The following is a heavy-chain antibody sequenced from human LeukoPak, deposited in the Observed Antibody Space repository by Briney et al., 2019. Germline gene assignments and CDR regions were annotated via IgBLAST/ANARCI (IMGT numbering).Heavy chain of an antibody. D-gene: IGHD1-26*01. Sequence: PGGSLRLSCAASGFTFSNAWISWVRQAPGKGLEWVGRIKSKTDGGTADYAAPVKGRFTISRDDSKNTLYLQMNSLQTEDTAVYYCTTLGVGATLTPEYWGQGTLVTVSS. CDR1: GFTFSNAW. J-gene: IGHJ4*02. V-gene: IGHV3-15*01. CDR2: IKSKTDGGTA. CDR3: TTLGVGATLTPEY.